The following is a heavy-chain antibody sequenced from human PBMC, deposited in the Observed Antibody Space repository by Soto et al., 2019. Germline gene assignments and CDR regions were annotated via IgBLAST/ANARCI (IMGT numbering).Heavy chain of an antibody. V-gene: IGHV4-4*02. D-gene: IGHD3-3*01. J-gene: IGHJ3*02. Sequence: SETLSLTCAVSSGSISSSNWWSWVRQPPGKGLEWIGEIYHSGSTNYNPSLKSRVTISVDKSKNQFSLKLSSVTAADTAVYYCARRRRFGVVIKEVRAFDIWGQGTMVTVSS. CDR3: ARRRRFGVVIKEVRAFDI. CDR1: SGSISSSNW. CDR2: IYHSGST.